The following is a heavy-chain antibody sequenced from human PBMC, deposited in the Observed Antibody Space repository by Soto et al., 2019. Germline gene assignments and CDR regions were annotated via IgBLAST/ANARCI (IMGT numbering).Heavy chain of an antibody. J-gene: IGHJ6*02. D-gene: IGHD6-19*01. V-gene: IGHV3-30*18. Sequence: PRLSCAASGFTFSSYGMHWVRQAPGKGLEWVAVISYDGSNKYYADSVKGRFTISRDNSKNTLYLQMNSLRAEDTAVYYCAKDRGVAGTTFDYYYYGMDVWGQGTTVTVSS. CDR3: AKDRGVAGTTFDYYYYGMDV. CDR1: GFTFSSYG. CDR2: ISYDGSNK.